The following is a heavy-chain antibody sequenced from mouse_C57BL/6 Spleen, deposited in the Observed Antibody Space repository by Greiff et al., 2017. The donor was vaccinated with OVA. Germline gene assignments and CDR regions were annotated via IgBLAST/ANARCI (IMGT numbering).Heavy chain of an antibody. Sequence: VQLQQPGAELVKPGASVKLSCKASGYTFTSYWMHWVKQRPGQGLEWIGMIHPNSGSTNYNEKFKSKAALTVDKSSSTAYMQLSSLTSEDSAVYYCARSPGYSYYFDYWGQGTTLTVSS. D-gene: IGHD2-3*01. CDR3: ARSPGYSYYFDY. CDR2: IHPNSGST. J-gene: IGHJ2*01. CDR1: GYTFTSYW. V-gene: IGHV1-64*01.